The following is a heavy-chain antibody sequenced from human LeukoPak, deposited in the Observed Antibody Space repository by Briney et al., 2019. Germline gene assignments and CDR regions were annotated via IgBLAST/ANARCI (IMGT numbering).Heavy chain of an antibody. Sequence: PGGSLRLSCVASGATVRIYNMNWLRQAPGRGLEWVSYIGISGNLCYADSVKGRFTISRDNAKDSLFLQMNSLRDEDTAVYFCATDSAYAFDLWGHGTMVTVSS. CDR1: GATVRIYN. D-gene: IGHD3-22*01. J-gene: IGHJ3*01. CDR3: ATDSAYAFDL. CDR2: IGISGNL. V-gene: IGHV3-48*02.